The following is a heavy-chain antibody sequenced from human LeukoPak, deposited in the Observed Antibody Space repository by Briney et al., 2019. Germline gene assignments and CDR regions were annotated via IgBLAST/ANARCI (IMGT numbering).Heavy chain of an antibody. CDR3: ARAPVRGAVAGVDY. CDR2: ISYDGKNK. V-gene: IGHV3-30*03. Sequence: GGSLRLSCEASGFTFSTSAMHWVRQAPGKGLEWVAVISYDGKNKYYADSVKGRFTVSRDNSRNTVNLQMNSLRGEDTAVYYCARAPVRGAVAGVDYWGQGTLVTVSS. D-gene: IGHD6-19*01. J-gene: IGHJ4*02. CDR1: GFTFSTSA.